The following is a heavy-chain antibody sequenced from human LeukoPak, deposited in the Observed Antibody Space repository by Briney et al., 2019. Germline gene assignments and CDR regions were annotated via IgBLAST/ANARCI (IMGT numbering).Heavy chain of an antibody. CDR3: AKGVAGIVGANDAFDI. Sequence: GGSLRLSCAASGFTFDDYAMHWVRQAPGKGLEWVSGISWNSGSIGYADSVKGRFTISRDNAKNSLYLQMNSLRAEDTALYYCAKGVAGIVGANDAFDIWGQGTMVTVSS. CDR1: GFTFDDYA. V-gene: IGHV3-9*01. J-gene: IGHJ3*02. CDR2: ISWNSGSI. D-gene: IGHD1-26*01.